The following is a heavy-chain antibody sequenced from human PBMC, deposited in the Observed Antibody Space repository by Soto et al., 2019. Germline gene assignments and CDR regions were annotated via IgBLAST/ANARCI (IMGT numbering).Heavy chain of an antibody. D-gene: IGHD6-25*01. CDR1: GGSISSSNW. CDR3: ARVSGSYYYGMDV. V-gene: IGHV4-4*02. CDR2: SYHSGST. J-gene: IGHJ6*02. Sequence: QVQLQESGPGLVKPSGTLSLTCAVSGGSISSSNWWSWVRQPPGKGLEWIGESYHSGSTKYNPSLRSRVTISVEKSKNQFSLTLRSVTAADTAVYYCARVSGSYYYGMDVWGQGTTVTVSS.